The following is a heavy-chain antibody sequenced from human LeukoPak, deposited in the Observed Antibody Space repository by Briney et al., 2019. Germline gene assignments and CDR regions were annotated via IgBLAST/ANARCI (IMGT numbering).Heavy chain of an antibody. J-gene: IGHJ4*02. Sequence: SVKVSCKASGGTFISYAISWVRQAPGQGLEWMGGIIPIFGTANYAQKFQGRVTITADESTSTAYMELSSLRSEDTAVYYCASHRLPGYSSSWYFDYWGQGTLVTVSS. V-gene: IGHV1-69*13. D-gene: IGHD6-13*01. CDR1: GGTFISYA. CDR2: IIPIFGTA. CDR3: ASHRLPGYSSSWYFDY.